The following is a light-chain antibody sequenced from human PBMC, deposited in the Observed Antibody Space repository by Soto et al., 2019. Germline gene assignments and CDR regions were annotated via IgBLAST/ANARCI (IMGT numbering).Light chain of an antibody. J-gene: IGLJ2*01. V-gene: IGLV2-14*01. CDR1: SIDVGCYNY. CDR3: SSYTSSSTVV. CDR2: DVS. Sequence: QSALTQPASVSGSPGQSITISCTGTSIDVGCYNYVSWYQQHPGKAPKLMIYDVSNRPSGVSNRFSGSKSGNTASLTISGLQAEDEADYYCSSYTSSSTVVFGGGTKLTVL.